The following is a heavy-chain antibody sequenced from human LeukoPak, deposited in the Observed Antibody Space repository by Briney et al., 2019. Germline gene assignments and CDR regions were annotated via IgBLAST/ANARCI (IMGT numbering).Heavy chain of an antibody. CDR2: ISSSGDTT. D-gene: IGHD7-27*01. CDR1: GFTFSSYA. Sequence: GGSLRLSCTASGFTFSSYAMTWVRQAPGKGLEWVSTISSSGDTTYYADSVKGRFTISRDNSKNTLYLLMNSLRAEDTAVYYCGKLGIVPYWGQGTQVTVSS. V-gene: IGHV3-23*01. CDR3: GKLGIVPY. J-gene: IGHJ4*02.